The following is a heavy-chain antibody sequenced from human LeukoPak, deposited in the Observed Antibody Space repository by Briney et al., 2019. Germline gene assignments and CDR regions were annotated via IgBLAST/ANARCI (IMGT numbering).Heavy chain of an antibody. CDR3: ARDRCSSTSCSTGYFDY. Sequence: ASVTVSCKASGYTFTSYGISWVRQAPGQGLEWMGWISAYNGNTNYAQKLQGRVTMTTDTSTSTAYMELRSLRSEDTAVYYCARDRCSSTSCSTGYFDYWGQGTLVTVSS. D-gene: IGHD2-2*01. J-gene: IGHJ4*02. V-gene: IGHV1-18*01. CDR2: ISAYNGNT. CDR1: GYTFTSYG.